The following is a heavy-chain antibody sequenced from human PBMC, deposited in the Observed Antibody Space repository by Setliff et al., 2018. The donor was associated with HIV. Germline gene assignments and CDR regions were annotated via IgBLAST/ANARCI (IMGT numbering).Heavy chain of an antibody. Sequence: ASVKVSCKASGYSFTTYGISWVRQAPGQGLEWVGWISVYNGQTLYAQKVQDRITVTMDIPKDTAYMELRGLTPDDTAVYFCARGGEERNMITGALDVWGQGSLVTVSS. V-gene: IGHV1-18*01. CDR3: ARGGEERNMITGALDV. CDR1: GYSFTTYG. D-gene: IGHD3-16*01. J-gene: IGHJ3*01. CDR2: ISVYNGQT.